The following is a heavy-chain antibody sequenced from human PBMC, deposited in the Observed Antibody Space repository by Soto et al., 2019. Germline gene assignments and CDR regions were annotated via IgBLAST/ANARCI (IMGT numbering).Heavy chain of an antibody. CDR1: GYTFTSYG. CDR3: ASAFFSVLLNYYYCPIHV. J-gene: IGHJ6*02. D-gene: IGHD2-8*02. Sequence: ASVKVSCKASGYTFTSYGISWVRQAPGQGLEWMGWISAYNGNTNYAQKLQGRVTMTTDTSTSTAYMELRGRRSDDTAGNYWASAFFSVLLNYYYCPIHVSCQPTTVTLSS. CDR2: ISAYNGNT. V-gene: IGHV1-18*01.